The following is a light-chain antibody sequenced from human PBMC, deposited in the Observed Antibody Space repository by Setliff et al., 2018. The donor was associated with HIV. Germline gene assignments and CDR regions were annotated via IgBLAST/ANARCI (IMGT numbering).Light chain of an antibody. V-gene: IGLV2-23*01. Sequence: QSVLTQPASVSGSPGQSITISCTGTSNDVGRYDLVSWYQQHPARAPKLIIYQATRRPSGVSNRFSGSKSGNVASLTISRLQAEDEADYYCCSNTGSNTFVFGTGTKVTVL. CDR3: CSNTGSNTFV. CDR2: QAT. J-gene: IGLJ1*01. CDR1: SNDVGRYDL.